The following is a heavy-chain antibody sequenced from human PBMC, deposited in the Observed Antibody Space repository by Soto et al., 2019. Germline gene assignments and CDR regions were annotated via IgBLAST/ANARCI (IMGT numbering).Heavy chain of an antibody. D-gene: IGHD5-12*01. CDR1: GFTFSYYG. CDR3: ARDSGYDQGDAFDI. J-gene: IGHJ3*02. CDR2: IWYDGSNE. V-gene: IGHV3-33*01. Sequence: QVQLVESGGGVVRPGRSLRLSCAASGFTFSYYGMHWVRQAPGKGLECVAVIWYDGSNEYYADSVKGRFTISRDNSKNTLYLQMNSLRAEDTAVYYCARDSGYDQGDAFDIWGQGTMVTVSS.